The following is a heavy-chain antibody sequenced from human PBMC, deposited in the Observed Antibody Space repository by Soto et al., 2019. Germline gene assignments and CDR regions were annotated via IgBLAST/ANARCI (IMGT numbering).Heavy chain of an antibody. J-gene: IGHJ6*03. Sequence: EVQLVESGGGLVQTGRSLRLSCAASGFTFDDYAMHGVLQVPGKGLEWVSCISWNSGNIGYADSVKGRFTISMDNAKTSLYLQMNSLRVEDTALYACAQDTYRCSPYYMDVRGTGTTLTVSS. V-gene: IGHV3-9*01. CDR1: GFTFDDYA. CDR2: ISWNSGNI. CDR3: AQDTYRCSPYYMDV. D-gene: IGHD2-15*01.